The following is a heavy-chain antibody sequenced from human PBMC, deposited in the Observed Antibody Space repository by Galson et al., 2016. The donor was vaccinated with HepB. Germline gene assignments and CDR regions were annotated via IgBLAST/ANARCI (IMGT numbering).Heavy chain of an antibody. CDR3: ASDSGSPGGFDY. J-gene: IGHJ4*02. Sequence: TLSLTCAVSGGSISTVGYAWSWIRQPPGKGLEWIGYISHSGSTYSNPSLKSRVTISLDTSQNQLSLNLSSVTAADTAVYYCASDSGSPGGFDYWGQGTLVTVSS. CDR2: ISHSGST. CDR1: GGSISTVGYA. V-gene: IGHV4-30-2*01. D-gene: IGHD5-12*01.